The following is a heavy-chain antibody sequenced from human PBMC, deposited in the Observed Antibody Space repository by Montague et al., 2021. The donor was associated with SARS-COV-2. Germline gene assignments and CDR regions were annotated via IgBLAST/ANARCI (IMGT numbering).Heavy chain of an antibody. J-gene: IGHJ6*02. CDR1: GDSVSSNSAT. V-gene: IGHV6-1*01. CDR2: TYYRSKWYN. D-gene: IGHD3-16*01. Sequence: CAISGDSVSSNSATWNWVRQSPSRGLEWLGRTYYRSKWYNDYAVSVRGRVTINPDTPKNQFSLQLSSVTPEDTAIYYCTSGREGDYNVMDVWGQGTTVTVSS. CDR3: TSGREGDYNVMDV.